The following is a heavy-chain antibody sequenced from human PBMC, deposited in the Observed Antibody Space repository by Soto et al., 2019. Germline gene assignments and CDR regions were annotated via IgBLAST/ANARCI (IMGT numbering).Heavy chain of an antibody. V-gene: IGHV3-30*18. J-gene: IGHJ4*02. D-gene: IGHD5-18*01. CDR2: ISYDGSNK. CDR1: GFTFSSYG. CDR3: AKDHRAEGRGYSYGSPSRYSNRAY. Sequence: GGSLRLSCAASGFTFSSYGMHWVRQAPGKGLEWVAVISYDGSNKYYADSVKGRFTISRDNSKNTLYLQMNSLRAEDTAVYYCAKDHRAEGRGYSYGSPSRYSNRAYWGQGTLVTVSS.